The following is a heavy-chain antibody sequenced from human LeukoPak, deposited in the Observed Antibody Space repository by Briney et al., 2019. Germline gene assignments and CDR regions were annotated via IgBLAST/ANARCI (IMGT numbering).Heavy chain of an antibody. CDR2: ISSNGGST. CDR3: VKSLHFSSSWSAFFDY. Sequence: QPGGSLRLSCVASGFTFSSSAMNWVRQAPGKGLEYVSAISSNGGSTHYADSVKGRFTISRDNSKNTLYLQMSSLRAVDTAVYYCVKSLHFSSSWSAFFDYWGQGTLVTVSS. V-gene: IGHV3-64D*06. D-gene: IGHD6-13*01. J-gene: IGHJ4*02. CDR1: GFTFSSSA.